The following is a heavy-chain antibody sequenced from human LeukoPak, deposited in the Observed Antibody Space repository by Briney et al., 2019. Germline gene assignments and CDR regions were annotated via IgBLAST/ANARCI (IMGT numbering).Heavy chain of an antibody. V-gene: IGHV3-23*01. Sequence: PGGSLRLSCAASGFTFSSHGMTWVRQAPGKGLEWVSTIRGDGGATFYADSVKGRFTISRDNSVNTLYLQMNSLRAKDTAVYYCAKFDSSGYCLGYWGQGTLVIASS. CDR3: AKFDSSGYCLGY. J-gene: IGHJ4*02. D-gene: IGHD3-22*01. CDR1: GFTFSSHG. CDR2: IRGDGGAT.